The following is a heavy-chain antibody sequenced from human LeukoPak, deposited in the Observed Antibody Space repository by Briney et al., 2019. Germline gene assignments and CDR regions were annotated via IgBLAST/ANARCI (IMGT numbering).Heavy chain of an antibody. CDR3: ARVKAFCSSTSCFGYYYYMDV. D-gene: IGHD2-2*01. V-gene: IGHV4-59*01. CDR1: GGSISSYY. Sequence: SETLSLTCTVSGGSISSYYWSWIRQPPGKGLEWIGYIYYSGSTNYNPSLKSRVTISVDTSKNQFSLKLSSVTAADTAVYYCARVKAFCSSTSCFGYYYYMDVWGKGTTVTVSS. J-gene: IGHJ6*03. CDR2: IYYSGST.